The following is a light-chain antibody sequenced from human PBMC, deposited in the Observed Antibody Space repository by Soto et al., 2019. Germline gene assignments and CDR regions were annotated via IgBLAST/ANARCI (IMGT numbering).Light chain of an antibody. CDR3: GTWDSSLSAWV. CDR2: DND. J-gene: IGLJ3*02. Sequence: QSVWTQPPSVSAAPGQKVTISCSGSSFNIGNYYVSWYQHLPGTAPKLLIYDNDKRPSGIPDRFSGSKSGTSATLGITGLQTGDEADYYCGTWDSSLSAWVFGGGTKLT. CDR1: SFNIGNYY. V-gene: IGLV1-51*01.